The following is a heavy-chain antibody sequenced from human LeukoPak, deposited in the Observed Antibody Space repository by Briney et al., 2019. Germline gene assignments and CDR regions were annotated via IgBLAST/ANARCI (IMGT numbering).Heavy chain of an antibody. Sequence: GGSLRLSCAASGFTLSSYAMSWVRQGPGKGLEWVSAISVSGNTYHADSVKGRFTISRDSSKNTLYLQMNSLRAEDTAVYYCARDLVVAAHPSDAFDVWGQGTMVTVSS. CDR1: GFTLSSYA. CDR3: ARDLVVAAHPSDAFDV. D-gene: IGHD2-15*01. V-gene: IGHV3-23*01. J-gene: IGHJ3*01. CDR2: ISVSGNT.